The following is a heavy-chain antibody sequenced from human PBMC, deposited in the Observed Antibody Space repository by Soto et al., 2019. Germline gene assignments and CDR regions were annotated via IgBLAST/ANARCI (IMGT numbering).Heavy chain of an antibody. CDR1: GSSLGAFH. V-gene: IGHV4-34*12. CDR3: ARSPLTYNYVRQTWSEVGDSFDI. Sequence: PSETRSLTCAIYGSSLGAFHWPWIRQPPGKGLEWIGELIHGGSTTYNPSLKSRVTFSLDTSKSQFSLHLLSVTAADTAVYYCARSPLTYNYVRQTWSEVGDSFDIWGRGTLVTVSS. CDR2: LIHGGST. J-gene: IGHJ3*02. D-gene: IGHD3-16*01.